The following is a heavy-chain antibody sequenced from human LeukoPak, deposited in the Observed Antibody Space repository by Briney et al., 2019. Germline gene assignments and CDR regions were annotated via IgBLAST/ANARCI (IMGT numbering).Heavy chain of an antibody. D-gene: IGHD3-22*01. CDR3: ARDRAMIVVVPRHNWFDP. Sequence: SETLSLTCAVSGGSISSGGYSWSWIRQPPGKGLEWIGYIYYSGSTYYNPSLKSRVTISVDTSKNQFSLKLSSVTAADTAVYYCARDRAMIVVVPRHNWFDPWAREPWSPSPQ. CDR2: IYYSGST. J-gene: IGHJ5*02. CDR1: GGSISSGGYS. V-gene: IGHV4-30-4*07.